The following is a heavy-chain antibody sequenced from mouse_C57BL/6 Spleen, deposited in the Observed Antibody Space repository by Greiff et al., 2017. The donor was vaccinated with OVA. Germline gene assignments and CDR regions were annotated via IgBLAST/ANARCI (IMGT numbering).Heavy chain of an antibody. J-gene: IGHJ4*01. CDR2: INPSTGGT. CDR1: GYSFTGYY. V-gene: IGHV1-42*01. CDR3: ARPMDD. Sequence: VQLQQSGPELVKPGASVKISCKASGYSFTGYYMNWVKQSPEKSLEWIGEINPSTGGTTYNQKFKAKATLTVDKSSSTAYMQLKSLTSEDSAVYYCARPMDDWGQGTSVTVSS.